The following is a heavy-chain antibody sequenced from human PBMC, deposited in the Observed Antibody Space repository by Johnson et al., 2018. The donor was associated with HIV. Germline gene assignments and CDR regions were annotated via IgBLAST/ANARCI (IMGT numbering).Heavy chain of an antibody. D-gene: IGHD2-2*01. CDR3: ARGKLPAALRRGDAFDI. CDR1: GFTFSNAW. V-gene: IGHV3-20*04. CDR2: ITWTGGST. J-gene: IGHJ3*02. Sequence: VQLVESGGGLVKPGGSLRLSCAASGFTFSNAWMSWVRQAPGKGLEWVSGITWTGGSTGYADSVKGRFTISRDTAKNSLYLQMNSLRAEDTALYYCARGKLPAALRRGDAFDIWGQGTMVTVSS.